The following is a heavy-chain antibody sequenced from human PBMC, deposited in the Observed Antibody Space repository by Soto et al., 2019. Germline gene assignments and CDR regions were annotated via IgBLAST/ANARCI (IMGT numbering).Heavy chain of an antibody. V-gene: IGHV3-7*01. J-gene: IGHJ4*02. Sequence: VQLVESGGGLVQPGGSLRLSCAAYGYTFSSYWMSWVRQAPGKGLEWVANINQDGSERDYVDSVKGRCTISRDNAKNSLFLQMNSLRAEDTAVYYCARGSNWGQGTLVTVSS. CDR1: GYTFSSYW. CDR2: INQDGSER. CDR3: ARGSN.